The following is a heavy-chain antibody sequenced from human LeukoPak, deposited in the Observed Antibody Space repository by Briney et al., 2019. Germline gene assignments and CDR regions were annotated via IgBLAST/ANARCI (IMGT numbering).Heavy chain of an antibody. J-gene: IGHJ6*03. Sequence: ASVKVSCKASGGTFSSYAISWVRQAPGQGLEWMGGIIPIFGTANYAQKFQGRVTITADESTSTAYMELNSLRSEDTAVYYCARGTNEYSSSFSLYYYYYMDVWGKGTTVTVSS. CDR3: ARGTNEYSSSFSLYYYYYMDV. CDR1: GGTFSSYA. CDR2: IIPIFGTA. V-gene: IGHV1-69*13. D-gene: IGHD6-6*01.